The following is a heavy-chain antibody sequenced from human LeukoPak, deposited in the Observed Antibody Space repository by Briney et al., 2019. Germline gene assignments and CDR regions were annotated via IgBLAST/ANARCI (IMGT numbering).Heavy chain of an antibody. V-gene: IGHV1-8*01. J-gene: IGHJ4*02. CDR3: ARGPPGSSSSDY. CDR2: MNPNSGDT. CDR1: GYTFSSYD. D-gene: IGHD6-13*01. Sequence: ASVKVSCKASGYTFSSYDINWVRQATGQGLEWIGWMNPNSGDTGYAQKFQDRVTMTRNTSINTAYMELSSLRSEDTAVYYCARGPPGSSSSDYWGQGTLVTVS.